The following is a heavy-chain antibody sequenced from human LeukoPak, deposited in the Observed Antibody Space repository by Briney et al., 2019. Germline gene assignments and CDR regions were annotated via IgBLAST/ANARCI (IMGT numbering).Heavy chain of an antibody. CDR2: IKGDGSEK. J-gene: IGHJ4*02. CDR3: ARDYYGSGDY. V-gene: IGHV3-7*04. D-gene: IGHD3-10*01. CDR1: GFIFSDHY. Sequence: GGSLRLSCAASGFIFSDHYMTWVRQAPGKGLEWVADIKGDGSEKYYVDSVKGRFTISRDNAKNSLFLQMNSLRAEDTAVYYCARDYYGSGDYWGQGTLVTVSS.